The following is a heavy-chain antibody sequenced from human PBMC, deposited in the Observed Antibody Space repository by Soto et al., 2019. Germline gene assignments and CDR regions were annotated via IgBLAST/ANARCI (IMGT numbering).Heavy chain of an antibody. D-gene: IGHD3-22*01. CDR1: GYSFNPFW. J-gene: IGHJ3*02. CDR2: IHPGDSDT. V-gene: IGHV5-51*01. Sequence: PGESLKISCKGSGYSFNPFWIGWVRQMPGKGLEWMGIIHPGDSDTRYSPSFQGQVTISADKSITTAYLQWSSLKASDTAMYYCARLHHITGHYNDAFDIWGQGTMVTVS. CDR3: ARLHHITGHYNDAFDI.